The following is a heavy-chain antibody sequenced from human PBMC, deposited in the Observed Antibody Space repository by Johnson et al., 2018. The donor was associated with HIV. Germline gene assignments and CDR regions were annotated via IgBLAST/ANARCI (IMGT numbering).Heavy chain of an antibody. V-gene: IGHV3-30*04. CDR2: ISYDGSNH. CDR1: GFTFSSYA. J-gene: IGHJ3*02. Sequence: QVQLVESGGGVVQPGRSLRLSCSASGFTFSSYALHWVRQAPGTGLEWVAVISYDGSNHYYADTVKGRFPISRDNSKNPLDLQMNSLRAEDTAVYYCATDHAEGCGPRTSARPCNAFDIWGQGTMVTVSS. D-gene: IGHD1-1*01. CDR3: ATDHAEGCGPRTSARPCNAFDI.